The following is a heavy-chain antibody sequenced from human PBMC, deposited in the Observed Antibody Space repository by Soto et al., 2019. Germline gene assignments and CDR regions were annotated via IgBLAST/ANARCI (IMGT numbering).Heavy chain of an antibody. J-gene: IGHJ6*02. CDR1: DFAFRLHG. Sequence: QVPLVESGGGVVQPGGSLTLSCSVSDFAFRLHGIHWVRHTPGKGLEWVAMIWHDGTRKYFRDSVRGRFTISRDSAKSKVYLQMNNRRGDDSALYFCARDRSSRYSYAMDLWGQGTTGTVSS. CDR3: ARDRSSRYSYAMDL. CDR2: IWHDGTRK. D-gene: IGHD3-16*02. V-gene: IGHV3-33*01.